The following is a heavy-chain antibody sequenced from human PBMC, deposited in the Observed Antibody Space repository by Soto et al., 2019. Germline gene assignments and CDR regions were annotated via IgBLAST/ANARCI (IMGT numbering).Heavy chain of an antibody. D-gene: IGHD3-22*01. Sequence: PGGSLRLSCAASGFAFSGYAMTWVRQAPGKGLEWVSSISESGSRTFYADSVEGRFTVSRENSKNTLYLQMNSLRAEDTAVYYCVKHMVVVLITTVGYFDYWGQGTLVTVS. J-gene: IGHJ4*02. CDR2: ISESGSRT. V-gene: IGHV3-23*01. CDR1: GFAFSGYA. CDR3: VKHMVVVLITTVGYFDY.